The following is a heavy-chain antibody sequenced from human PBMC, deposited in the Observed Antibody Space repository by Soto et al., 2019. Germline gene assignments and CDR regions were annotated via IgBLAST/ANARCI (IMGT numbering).Heavy chain of an antibody. V-gene: IGHV4-59*01. D-gene: IGHD6-19*01. CDR2: IYYSGST. J-gene: IGHJ4*02. CDR1: GGSITTYY. Sequence: PSETLSLTCTVSGGSITTYYWSWIRQPPGKGLEWIGYIYYSGSTNYNPSLKSRVTISVDTSKSQFSLKLSSVTPADTAVYYCARGNIGVAGVLDFWGQGSLVTVS. CDR3: ARGNIGVAGVLDF.